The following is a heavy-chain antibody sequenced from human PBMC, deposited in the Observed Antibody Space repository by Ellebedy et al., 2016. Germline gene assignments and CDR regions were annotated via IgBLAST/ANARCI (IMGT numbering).Heavy chain of an antibody. Sequence: SETLSLXXTVSGGSISSSSYYWGWIRQPPGKGLEWIGSIYYSGSTYYTPSLKSRVTISVDTSKNQFSLQLSSVTAADTAVYYCARQSVNRATTLRENPDYWGQGTLVTVSS. J-gene: IGHJ4*02. V-gene: IGHV4-39*01. CDR2: IYYSGST. CDR3: ARQSVNRATTLRENPDY. CDR1: GGSISSSSYY. D-gene: IGHD1-26*01.